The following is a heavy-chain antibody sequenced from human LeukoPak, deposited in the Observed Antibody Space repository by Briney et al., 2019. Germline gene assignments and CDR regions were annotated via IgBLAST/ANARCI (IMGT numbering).Heavy chain of an antibody. CDR2: INPNSGGT. CDR1: GYTFTAYY. Sequence: ASVKVSCKASGYTFTAYYMHWVRQAPGQGLEWMGWINPNSGGTNYAQKFQGRVTMTRDTSTSTVHMELSSLRSEDTAVYYCARDFQIWGQGTMVTVSS. V-gene: IGHV1-2*02. CDR3: ARDFQI. J-gene: IGHJ3*02.